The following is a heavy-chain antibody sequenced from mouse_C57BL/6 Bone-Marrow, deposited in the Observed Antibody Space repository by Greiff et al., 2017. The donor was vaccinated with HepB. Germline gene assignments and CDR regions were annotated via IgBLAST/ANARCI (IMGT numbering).Heavy chain of an antibody. D-gene: IGHD1-1*01. CDR1: GYTFTSYW. CDR2: IHPNSGST. Sequence: VQLQQPGAELVKPGASVKLSCKASGYTFTSYWMHWVKQRPGQGLEWIGMIHPNSGSTNYNEKFKSKATLTVDKSSSTAYMQLSSLTSEDSAVYYCARDYGSRSFAYWGQGTLVTVSA. CDR3: ARDYGSRSFAY. J-gene: IGHJ3*01. V-gene: IGHV1-64*01.